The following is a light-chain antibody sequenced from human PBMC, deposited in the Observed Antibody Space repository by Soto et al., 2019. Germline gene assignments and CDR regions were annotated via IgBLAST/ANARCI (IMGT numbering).Light chain of an antibody. V-gene: IGKV1-5*03. Sequence: DIQMTQSPSTLSASVGDRVTITCRASQSISSWLAWYQQKPGKAPKLLIYKASTLKSGVPSRFSGSGSGTEFTLTISRLEPEDFAVYYCQQYSSSPQTFGQGTKVDI. J-gene: IGKJ1*01. CDR3: QQYSSSPQT. CDR1: QSISSW. CDR2: KAS.